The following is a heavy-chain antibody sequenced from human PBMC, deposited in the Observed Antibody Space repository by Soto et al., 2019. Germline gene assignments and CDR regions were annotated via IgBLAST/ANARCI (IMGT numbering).Heavy chain of an antibody. Sequence: QVQLVQSGAEVKKPGSSVKVSCKASGGTFSSYAISWVRQAPGQGLEWMGGIIPIFGTANYAQKFQGRVTITADESTSTAYMELSSLRSEATAVYYCARGGTIFGVPKAKYNWFAPWGQGTLVTVSS. CDR3: ARGGTIFGVPKAKYNWFAP. J-gene: IGHJ5*02. CDR1: GGTFSSYA. CDR2: IIPIFGTA. V-gene: IGHV1-69*12. D-gene: IGHD3-3*01.